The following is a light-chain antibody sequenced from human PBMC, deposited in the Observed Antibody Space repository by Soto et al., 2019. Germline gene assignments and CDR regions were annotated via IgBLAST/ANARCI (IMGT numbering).Light chain of an antibody. J-gene: IGKJ2*01. V-gene: IGKV1-5*01. Sequence: DIQMTPSPSTLSASVGDRVTITCRASQSISSWLAWYQQKPGKAPKLLIYDASSLESGVPSRFSGSGSGTECTLTISSLQPDDFATYYCQQYNSYPYTFGQGTKLEIK. CDR3: QQYNSYPYT. CDR1: QSISSW. CDR2: DAS.